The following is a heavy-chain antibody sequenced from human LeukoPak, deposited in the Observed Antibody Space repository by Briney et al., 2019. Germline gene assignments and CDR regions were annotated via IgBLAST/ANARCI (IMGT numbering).Heavy chain of an antibody. CDR1: GFTFSSYW. V-gene: IGHV3-74*01. J-gene: IGHJ5*02. CDR2: INSDGSST. D-gene: IGHD2-15*01. Sequence: PGGSLRPSCAASGFTFSSYWMHWVRQAPGKGLVWVSRINSDGSSTSYADSVKGRFTISRDNAKNTLYLQMNSLRAEDTAVYYCARAPLGYCSGGSCYGGFNWFDPWGQGTLVTVSS. CDR3: ARAPLGYCSGGSCYGGFNWFDP.